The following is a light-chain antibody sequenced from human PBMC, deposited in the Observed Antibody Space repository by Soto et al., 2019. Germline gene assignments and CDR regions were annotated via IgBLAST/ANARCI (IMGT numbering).Light chain of an antibody. Sequence: QSALTQPRSVSGSPGQSVTISCTGTSSDIGTYESVSWYQHYPGKAPRLILYDVRKRPSGVPDRFSGSKSGNTASLTISGLQADDESDFYCSSYAITAVLFGGGTKVTVL. CDR2: DVR. V-gene: IGLV2-11*01. J-gene: IGLJ2*01. CDR1: SSDIGTYES. CDR3: SSYAITAVL.